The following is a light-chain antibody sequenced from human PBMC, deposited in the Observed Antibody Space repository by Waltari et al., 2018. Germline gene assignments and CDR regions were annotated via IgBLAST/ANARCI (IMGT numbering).Light chain of an antibody. J-gene: IGKJ1*01. CDR1: QSVGSN. V-gene: IGKV3-15*01. Sequence: EIVMTQSPGTLFASPGERVILSCRASQSVGSNLAWYQQKPCQAPRLLIYRASTRATDIPGTFSGSGSGTGFTHTISSLQSEDFALYYCQQYYNWPRTFGQGTKVEIK. CDR3: QQYYNWPRT. CDR2: RAS.